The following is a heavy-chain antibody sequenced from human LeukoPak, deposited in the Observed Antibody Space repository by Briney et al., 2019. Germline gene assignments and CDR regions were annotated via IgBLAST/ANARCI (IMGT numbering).Heavy chain of an antibody. CDR3: ARVGRGYSPYYYYAMDV. CDR1: GDSISSGAYY. J-gene: IGHJ6*02. V-gene: IGHV4-31*03. Sequence: SETLSLTCTVSGDSISSGAYYWTWIRQHPGKGLEWIGYIYYSGSTYYNPSLKSRVTISVDTSKNQFSLRLSSVTAADTAVYYCARVGRGYSPYYYYAMDVWGQGTTVTVSS. CDR2: IYYSGST. D-gene: IGHD5-18*01.